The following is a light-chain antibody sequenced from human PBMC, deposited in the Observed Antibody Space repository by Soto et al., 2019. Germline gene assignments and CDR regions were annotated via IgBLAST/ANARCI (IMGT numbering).Light chain of an antibody. CDR1: SSDIGTNTY. Sequence: QSALTQPASVSGSPGQSITISCTGTSSDIGTNTYVSWHQHPPGKAHKLIIYDVKDRSSGVSDRFSCSKSAYASSAISSGLPAEDAADYYCTSYSISNTGLFGGGTKVTVL. J-gene: IGLJ3*02. CDR3: TSYSISNTGL. CDR2: DVK. V-gene: IGLV2-14*03.